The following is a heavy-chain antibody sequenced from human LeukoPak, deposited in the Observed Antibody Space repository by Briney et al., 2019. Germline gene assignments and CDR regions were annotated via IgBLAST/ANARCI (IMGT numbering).Heavy chain of an antibody. CDR2: IKQDGSEK. Sequence: GGFLRLSCAASGFTFSSYSMSWVRQAPGKGLEWVANIKQDGSEKYYVDSVKGRFTISRDNAKNSLYLQMNSLRAEDTAVYYCASHDSSGSVDYWGQGTLVTVSS. V-gene: IGHV3-7*01. J-gene: IGHJ4*02. CDR1: GFTFSSYS. D-gene: IGHD3-22*01. CDR3: ASHDSSGSVDY.